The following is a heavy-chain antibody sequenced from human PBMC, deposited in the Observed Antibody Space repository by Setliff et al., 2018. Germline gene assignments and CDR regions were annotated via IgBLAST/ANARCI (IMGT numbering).Heavy chain of an antibody. CDR2: IFWDDDK. D-gene: IGHD2-15*01. V-gene: IGHV2-5*02. J-gene: IGHJ4*02. Sequence: SGPTLVNPTQTLTLTCTFSGFSLTTSGVGVGWVRQPPGKALEWLAIIFWDDDKRYSPSLKNRLTITKDSLKRQVVLTMTNVDPVDTATYYCVHRPGYCFTTTFWNFDYWGQGALVTVSS. CDR1: GFSLTTSGVG. CDR3: VHRPGYCFTTTFWNFDY.